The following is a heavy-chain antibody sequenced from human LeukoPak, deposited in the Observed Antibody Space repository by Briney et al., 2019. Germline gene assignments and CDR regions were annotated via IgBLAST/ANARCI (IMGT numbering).Heavy chain of an antibody. Sequence: GGSLRLSCAASGFTFSSYAMHWVRQAPGKGLEWVAVISYDGSNKYYADSVKGRFTISRDNSKNTLYLQMNSLRAEDTAVYYCARGEMATIGRLGPFDYWGQGTLVTVSS. J-gene: IGHJ4*02. CDR1: GFTFSSYA. CDR3: ARGEMATIGRLGPFDY. V-gene: IGHV3-30-3*01. CDR2: ISYDGSNK. D-gene: IGHD5-24*01.